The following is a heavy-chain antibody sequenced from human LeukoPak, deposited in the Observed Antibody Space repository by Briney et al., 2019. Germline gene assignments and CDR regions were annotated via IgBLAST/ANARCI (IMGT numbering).Heavy chain of an antibody. J-gene: IGHJ4*02. V-gene: IGHV4-4*09. CDR3: ARHRSPSSLSYFDI. D-gene: IGHD6-19*01. CDR2: IYTSETT. Sequence: PSETLSLTCTVDGGSFSYNFWSWIRQPPGKGLEWIGYIYTSETTNYNPSLRSRVTISIDTSKNQFSLRLSSVTAADTAVYYCARHRSPSSLSYFDIWGQGTLVIVSS. CDR1: GGSFSYNF.